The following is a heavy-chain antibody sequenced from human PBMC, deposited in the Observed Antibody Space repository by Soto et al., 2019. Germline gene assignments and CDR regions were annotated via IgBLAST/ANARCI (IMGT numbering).Heavy chain of an antibody. CDR2: IRSKAYGGTT. D-gene: IGHD3-3*01. CDR1: GFTFGDYA. Sequence: GGSLRLSCTASGFTFGDYAMSWVRQAPGKGLEWVGFIRSKAYGGTTEYAASVKGRFTISRDDSKSIAYLQMNSLKTEDTAVYYCTRNRYDFWSGYPLYGMDVWGQGTTVTVSS. V-gene: IGHV3-49*04. CDR3: TRNRYDFWSGYPLYGMDV. J-gene: IGHJ6*02.